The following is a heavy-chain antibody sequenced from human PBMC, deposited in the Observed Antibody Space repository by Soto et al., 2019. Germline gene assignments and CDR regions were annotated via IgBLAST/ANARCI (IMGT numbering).Heavy chain of an antibody. V-gene: IGHV5-10-1*01. Sequence: GESLKISCRGSGYSFTTYWISWVRQMPGKGLEWMGRIDPSDSYTNYSPSFQGHVTISADKSISTAYLQWSSLKASDTAMYYCALVVDGLFYSDYWGEGTPVTVSS. CDR3: ALVVDGLFYSDY. J-gene: IGHJ4*02. CDR1: GYSFTTYW. CDR2: IDPSDSYT. D-gene: IGHD3-22*01.